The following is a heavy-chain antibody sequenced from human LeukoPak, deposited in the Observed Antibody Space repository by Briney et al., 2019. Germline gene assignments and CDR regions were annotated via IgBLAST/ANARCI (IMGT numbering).Heavy chain of an antibody. CDR1: GFPFSNYG. CDR3: AGSWFYRDYFEY. V-gene: IGHV3-30*03. D-gene: IGHD3-10*01. J-gene: IGHJ4*02. Sequence: PGRSLRLSCAASGFPFSNYGMHGVRQAPGKGLEWVAVISYDGSNEYYADSVKGRFPISRDNSKNTLYLQMNSLRAEDTAVYYCAGSWFYRDYFEYWGQGTLVTVCS. CDR2: ISYDGSNE.